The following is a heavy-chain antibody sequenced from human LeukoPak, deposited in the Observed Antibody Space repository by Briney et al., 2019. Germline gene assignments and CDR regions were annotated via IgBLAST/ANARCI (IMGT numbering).Heavy chain of an antibody. Sequence: SQTLSLTCAISGDSVSSNSAAWNWIRQSPSRGLEWLGRTYYRSKWYNDYAVSVRSRITINPDTSKNQFSLRLNSVTPEDTAVYYCARGLVYYYDSSGYYRWFDPWGQGTLVTVSS. CDR1: GDSVSSNSAA. V-gene: IGHV6-1*01. CDR2: TYYRSKWYN. J-gene: IGHJ5*02. CDR3: ARGLVYYYDSSGYYRWFDP. D-gene: IGHD3-22*01.